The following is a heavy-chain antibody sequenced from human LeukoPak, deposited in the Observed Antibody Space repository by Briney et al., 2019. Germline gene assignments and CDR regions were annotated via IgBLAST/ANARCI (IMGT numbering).Heavy chain of an antibody. V-gene: IGHV4-4*07. CDR1: GGPLNILH. CDR2: IYSTGDT. J-gene: IGHJ6*02. CDR3: AKESRVRGVSIRESHYHYCYGMDV. D-gene: IGHD3-10*01. Sequence: SQTLSLTCSVSGGPLNILHWTWIRQPAGKGLEWIGRIYSTGDTNYNPSLKSRLTLSVDTSKNQFSLKLNSVTAADTALYFCAKESRVRGVSIRESHYHYCYGMDVWGRGITVAVSS.